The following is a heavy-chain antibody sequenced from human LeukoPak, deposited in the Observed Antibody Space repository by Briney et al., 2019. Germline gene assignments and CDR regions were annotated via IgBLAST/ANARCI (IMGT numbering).Heavy chain of an antibody. CDR2: IHPNSGGT. V-gene: IGHV1-2*02. D-gene: IGHD2-15*01. CDR1: GYTFTAYY. Sequence: GASVKVSCKASGYTFTAYYMHWVRQAPGQGLEWMGWIHPNSGGTNYAQKFQGRVTMTRDTSISTAYMELSRLRSDDTAVYYCASCGGGSCYGEYNYYGMDVWGQGTTVTVSS. CDR3: ASCGGGSCYGEYNYYGMDV. J-gene: IGHJ6*02.